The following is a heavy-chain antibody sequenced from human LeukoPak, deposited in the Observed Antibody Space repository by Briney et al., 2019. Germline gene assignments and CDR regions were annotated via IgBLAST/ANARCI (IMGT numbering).Heavy chain of an antibody. CDR2: IVVGSGNT. Sequence: TSVKVSCKASGFTFTTSAVQWVRQARGQRLEWIGRIVVGSGNTDHAQKFRGRLTITRDISTSTAYMELSSLTSDDTAVYYCAAVPNANAWYWDDAFDIWGQGTMVTVSS. J-gene: IGHJ3*02. CDR1: GFTFTTSA. D-gene: IGHD2-8*02. CDR3: AAVPNANAWYWDDAFDI. V-gene: IGHV1-58*01.